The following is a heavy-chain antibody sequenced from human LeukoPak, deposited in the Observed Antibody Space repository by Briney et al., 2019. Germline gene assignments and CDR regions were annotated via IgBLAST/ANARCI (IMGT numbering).Heavy chain of an antibody. CDR2: IYYSGST. D-gene: IGHD3-3*01. CDR3: ARADYDFWSGYFSPPDV. Sequence: PSETLSLTCTVSGGSISSSSYYWGWIRQPPGKGLEWIGSIYYSGSTYYNPSLKSRVTISVDTSKNQFSLKLSSVTAADTAVYYCARADYDFWSGYFSPPDVWGKGTTVTVSS. CDR1: GGSISSSSYY. V-gene: IGHV4-39*01. J-gene: IGHJ6*04.